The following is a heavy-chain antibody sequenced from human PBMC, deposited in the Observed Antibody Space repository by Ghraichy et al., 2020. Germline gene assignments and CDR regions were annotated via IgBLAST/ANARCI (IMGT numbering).Heavy chain of an antibody. J-gene: IGHJ4*02. CDR3: AKYVWFGEFYFDY. V-gene: IGHV3-23*01. D-gene: IGHD3-10*01. CDR1: GFTFSNYA. CDR2: ISGSGDST. Sequence: LSLTCAASGFTFSNYAMSWVRHAPGKGLEWVSGISGSGDSTYYADSVTGRFTISRDNPKNTLYLQMNSLRAEDTAVYYCAKYVWFGEFYFDYWGRGTLVTVSS.